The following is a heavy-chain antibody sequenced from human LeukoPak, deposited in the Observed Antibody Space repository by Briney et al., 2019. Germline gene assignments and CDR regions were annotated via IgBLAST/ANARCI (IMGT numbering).Heavy chain of an antibody. CDR3: GMSGDRVTLQDDVFDV. Sequence: AESLKSSCNVSGCSFTSYCISWVRQMPAESLELRVIIYPSDSGPTYCPSFLDQGTIAVGESVNTAYLQCSRLQASDTAMYYCGMSGDRVTLQDDVFDVWGQGTMVTVST. J-gene: IGHJ3*01. CDR2: IYPSDSGP. V-gene: IGHV5-51*01. D-gene: IGHD1-26*01. CDR1: GCSFTSYC.